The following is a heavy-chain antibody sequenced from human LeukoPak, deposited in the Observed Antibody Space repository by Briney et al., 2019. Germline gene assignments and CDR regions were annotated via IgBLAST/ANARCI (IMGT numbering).Heavy chain of an antibody. CDR1: GGTFSDYY. J-gene: IGHJ3*01. CDR3: AREFRTTTWSFDAFDL. V-gene: IGHV1-2*02. D-gene: IGHD1/OR15-1a*01. CDR2: INPTSGAT. Sequence: ASVKVSCKASGGTFSDYYMHWVRQAPGQGLDWVGWINPTSGATNYAQKFQGRVTMTRDTSNNTSYMELSRLRSDDTAVYYCAREFRTTTWSFDAFDLWGQGTMVTVSS.